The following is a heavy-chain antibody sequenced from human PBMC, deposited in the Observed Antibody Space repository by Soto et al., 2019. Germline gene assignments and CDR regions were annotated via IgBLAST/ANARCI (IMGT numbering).Heavy chain of an antibody. D-gene: IGHD3-3*01. Sequence: PSETLSLTCTVSGGSISSGDYYWSWIRRPPGKGLEWIGNIYYSGSTYYNPSLRSRVTISLDTSKNQFSLKLSSVTAADTAVYYCARAPLYITISGVVIRDGYYFDYWGQGTLVTVS. CDR2: IYYSGST. CDR1: GGSISSGDYY. CDR3: ARAPLYITISGVVIRDGYYFDY. V-gene: IGHV4-30-4*01. J-gene: IGHJ4*02.